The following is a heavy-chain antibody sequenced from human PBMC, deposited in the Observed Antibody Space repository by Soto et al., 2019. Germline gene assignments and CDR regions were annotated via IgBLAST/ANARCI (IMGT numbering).Heavy chain of an antibody. J-gene: IGHJ4*02. CDR1: GASISDYY. V-gene: IGHV4-4*07. CDR2: IYASGNT. CDR3: ARESRSALGTVEH. D-gene: IGHD6-13*01. Sequence: QVQLQESGPGLVKLSETLSLTCTVSGASISDYYWSWIRQPAGKGLECIGRIYASGNTNYNPSLKSRVTMSVDTSKNQFSLTLNSVTAADTAVYYCARESRSALGTVEHWGRGTLVTVSS.